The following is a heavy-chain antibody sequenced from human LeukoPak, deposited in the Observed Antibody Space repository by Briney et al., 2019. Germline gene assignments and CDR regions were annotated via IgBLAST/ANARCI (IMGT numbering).Heavy chain of an antibody. CDR1: GGSFSGYY. Sequence: SETLSLTCAVYGGSFSGYYWGWIRQPPGKGLEWVGSIYHRGSTYYNPSLRSRVTISLDRSKKKFSLKLTSVTAADTAVYFCARGAEYYAIWRGYAGYSDYWGQGISVTVSS. D-gene: IGHD3-3*01. J-gene: IGHJ4*02. CDR3: ARGAEYYAIWRGYAGYSDY. V-gene: IGHV4-34*01. CDR2: IYHRGST.